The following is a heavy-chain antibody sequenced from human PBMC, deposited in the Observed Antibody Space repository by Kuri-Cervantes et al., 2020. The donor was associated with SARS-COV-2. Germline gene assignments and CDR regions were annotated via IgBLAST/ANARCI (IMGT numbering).Heavy chain of an antibody. CDR1: GFTFSSYG. CDR3: AKDCGISQRRFGVVNALFDY. J-gene: IGHJ4*02. Sequence: GGSLRLSCAASGFTFSSYGMHRVRQAPGKGLEWVAVISYDGSNKYYADSVKGRFTISRDNSKNTLYLQMNSLRAEDTAVYYCAKDCGISQRRFGVVNALFDYWGQGTLVTVSS. D-gene: IGHD3-3*01. CDR2: ISYDGSNK. V-gene: IGHV3-30*18.